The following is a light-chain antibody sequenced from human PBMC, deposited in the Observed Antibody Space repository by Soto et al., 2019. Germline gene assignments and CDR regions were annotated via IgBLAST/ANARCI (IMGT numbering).Light chain of an antibody. J-gene: IGKJ5*01. V-gene: IGKV3D-15*01. CDR1: QSVSSN. CDR2: GAS. CDR3: QQYNDWPIT. Sequence: EVILTRTRATLSVCPEKRATICCRASQSVSSNLAWYQQKPGQAPRLLIYGASTRATGIPARFTGSGSGTELILTISSLQSEDFAVYYCQQYNDWPITLGQGTRLEIK.